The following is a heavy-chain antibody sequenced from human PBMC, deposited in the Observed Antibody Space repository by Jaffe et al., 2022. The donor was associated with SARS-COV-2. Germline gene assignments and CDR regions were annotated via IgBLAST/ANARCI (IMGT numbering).Heavy chain of an antibody. D-gene: IGHD2-21*01. Sequence: QVQLVQSETEMREPGASVRVSCKASGYVFSSYGLTWVRQAPGQGLEWMGGIYRGKTNYAQMFQDRVAMTTDTSTSTAYLELRGLTSDDTAVYYCARVGLLNGDSNPSILYYFDHWGQGSLVTVSS. CDR2: IYRGKT. CDR1: GYVFSSYG. CDR3: ARVGLLNGDSNPSILYYFDH. V-gene: IGHV1-18*01. J-gene: IGHJ4*02.